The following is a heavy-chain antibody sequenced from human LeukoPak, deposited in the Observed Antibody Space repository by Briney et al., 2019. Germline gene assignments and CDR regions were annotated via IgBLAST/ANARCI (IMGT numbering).Heavy chain of an antibody. D-gene: IGHD2-15*01. CDR2: KSKTDGGTT. V-gene: IGHV3-15*01. Sequence: KSKTDGGTTDCAAPVKGRFTISRDDSKNTLYLQMNSLKTEDTTVYYCTTEFVVVVAAYYFDYWGQGTLVTVSS. J-gene: IGHJ4*02. CDR3: TTEFVVVVAAYYFDY.